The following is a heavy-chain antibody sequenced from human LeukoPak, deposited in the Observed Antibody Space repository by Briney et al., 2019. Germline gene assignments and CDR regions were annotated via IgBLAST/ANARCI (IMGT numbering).Heavy chain of an antibody. J-gene: IGHJ1*01. CDR2: ISGSGGST. D-gene: IGHD4-17*01. CDR3: AKEIYGDSTGGRFQH. V-gene: IGHV3-23*01. Sequence: GGSLRLSCAASGFTFSSYAMSWVRQVSGKGLEWVSVISGSGGSTYYADSVKGRFTISRDNSKNTLYLQTKSLRAEDTAVYYCAKEIYGDSTGGRFQHWGQGTLVTVSS. CDR1: GFTFSSYA.